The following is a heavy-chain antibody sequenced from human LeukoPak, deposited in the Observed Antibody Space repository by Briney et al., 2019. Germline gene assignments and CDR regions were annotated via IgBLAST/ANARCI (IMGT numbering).Heavy chain of an antibody. CDR1: GFTFSSYA. CDR2: ISYDGSNK. Sequence: PGGSLRLSCAASGFTFSSYAMHWVRQAPGKGLEWVAVISYDGSNKYYADSVKGRFTISRDNSKNTLYLQMNSLRAEDTAVYYCARDSAVREWFGELLGYFDYWGQGTLVTVSS. CDR3: ARDSAVREWFGELLGYFDY. V-gene: IGHV3-30*04. J-gene: IGHJ4*02. D-gene: IGHD3-10*01.